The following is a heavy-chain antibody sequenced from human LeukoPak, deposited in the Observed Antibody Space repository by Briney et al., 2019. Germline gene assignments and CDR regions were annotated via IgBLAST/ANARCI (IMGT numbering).Heavy chain of an antibody. CDR3: AKGNGLDY. CDR1: GFTFSSYA. Sequence: PGGSLRLSCAASGFTFSSYAMVWVRQAPGKGLEWVSSITFSGTFYADAVMGRFTISRDNSKNTLYLQMNSLRVEDTAIYYCAKGNGLDYWGQGTLVTVSS. J-gene: IGHJ4*02. V-gene: IGHV3-23*01. D-gene: IGHD2-8*01. CDR2: ITFSGT.